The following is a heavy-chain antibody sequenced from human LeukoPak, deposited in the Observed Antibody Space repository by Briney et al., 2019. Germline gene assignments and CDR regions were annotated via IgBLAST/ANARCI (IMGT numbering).Heavy chain of an antibody. J-gene: IGHJ4*02. CDR2: ISGSGGST. CDR1: GFTFSSYA. V-gene: IGHV3-23*01. D-gene: IGHD6-13*01. CDR3: AKDRGIAAAGTGY. Sequence: LSGGSLRLSCAASGFTFSSYAMGWVLQAPGKGLEWVSAISGSGGSTYYADSVKGRFTISRDNSKNTLYLQMNSLRAEDTAVYYCAKDRGIAAAGTGYWGQGTLVTVSS.